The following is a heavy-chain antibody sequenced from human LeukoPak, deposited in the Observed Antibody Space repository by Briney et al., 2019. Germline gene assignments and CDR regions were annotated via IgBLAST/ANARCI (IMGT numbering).Heavy chain of an antibody. J-gene: IGHJ4*02. V-gene: IGHV3-33*01. D-gene: IGHD3-22*01. CDR2: IWYDGSNK. Sequence: PGGSPRLSCAASGFTFSSYGMHWVRQAPGKGLEWVAVIWYDGSNKYYADSVKGRFTISRDNSKNTLYLQMHSLRAEDTAVYYCARDYYDSSGYNSHDYWGQGTLVTVSS. CDR3: ARDYYDSSGYNSHDY. CDR1: GFTFSSYG.